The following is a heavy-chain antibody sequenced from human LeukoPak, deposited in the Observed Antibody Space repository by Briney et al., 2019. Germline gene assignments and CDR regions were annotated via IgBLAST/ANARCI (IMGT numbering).Heavy chain of an antibody. J-gene: IGHJ4*02. CDR1: GYTFTTYA. V-gene: IGHV1-3*01. D-gene: IGHD2-2*01. CDR2: NSVGDGNT. Sequence: ASVKVSCKASGYTFTTYAIHWVRQAPGQGLQWMGWNSVGDGNTNYSQKFQGRVTLTRDTSASTAYMELTSLISEDTAVYYCARGYSGVVPAAHPDFWGQGTPVTVSS. CDR3: ARGYSGVVPAAHPDF.